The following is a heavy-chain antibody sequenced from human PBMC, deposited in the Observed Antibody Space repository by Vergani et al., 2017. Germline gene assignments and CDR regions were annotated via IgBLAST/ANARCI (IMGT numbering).Heavy chain of an antibody. V-gene: IGHV3-21*01. CDR2: ISSSSSYI. D-gene: IGHD2-2*02. CDR1: GFTFSSYS. J-gene: IGHJ3*02. Sequence: EVQLVESGGGLVKPGGSLRLSCAASGFTFSSYSMNWVRQAPGKGLEWVSSISSSSSYIYYADSVKGRFTISRDNAKNSLYLQMNSLRAEDTAVYYCALCSSTSCYTSAVDIWGQGTMVTVSS. CDR3: ALCSSTSCYTSAVDI.